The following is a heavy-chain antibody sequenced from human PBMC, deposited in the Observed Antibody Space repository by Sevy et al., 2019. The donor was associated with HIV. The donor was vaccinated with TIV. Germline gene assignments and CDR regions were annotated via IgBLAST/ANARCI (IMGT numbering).Heavy chain of an antibody. J-gene: IGHJ6*02. CDR2: IIPIFGTA. D-gene: IGHD6-13*01. V-gene: IGHV1-69*13. CDR1: GGTFSSYA. CDR3: ARGLGRAAADMADYYYYYGMDV. Sequence: ASVKVSCKASGGTFSSYAISWVRQAPGQGLEWMGGIIPIFGTANYAQKFQGGVTITADESTSTAYMELSSLRSEDTAVYYCARGLGRAAADMADYYYYYGMDVWGQGTTVTVSS.